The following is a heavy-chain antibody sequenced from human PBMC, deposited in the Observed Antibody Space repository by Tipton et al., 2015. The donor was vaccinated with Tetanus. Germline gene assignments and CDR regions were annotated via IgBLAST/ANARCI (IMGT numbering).Heavy chain of an antibody. CDR1: GFIFSSYG. Sequence: CAASGFIFSSYGIHWVRQAPGKGLEWVAVSWYDGTDKYYADSVKGRFTISRDNSKNPLYLQMNSLRAEDTAVYCCAREADCSGGSCFSGDFDNWGQGTQVTVSS. V-gene: IGHV3-33*01. D-gene: IGHD2-15*01. J-gene: IGHJ4*02. CDR3: AREADCSGGSCFSGDFDN. CDR2: SWYDGTDK.